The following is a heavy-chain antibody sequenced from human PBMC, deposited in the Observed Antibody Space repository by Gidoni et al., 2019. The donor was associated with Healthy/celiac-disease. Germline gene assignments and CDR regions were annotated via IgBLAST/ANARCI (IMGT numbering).Heavy chain of an antibody. CDR2: ISGSGGST. Sequence: EVQLLESGGGLVQPGGSLRLSCAASGFPFSSYAMSWVRQAPGKGLEWVSAISGSGGSTYYADSVKGRFTISRDNSKNTLYLQMNSLRAEDTAVYYCAKWGGIAVYYFDYWGQGTLVTVSS. D-gene: IGHD6-19*01. CDR3: AKWGGIAVYYFDY. V-gene: IGHV3-23*01. J-gene: IGHJ4*02. CDR1: GFPFSSYA.